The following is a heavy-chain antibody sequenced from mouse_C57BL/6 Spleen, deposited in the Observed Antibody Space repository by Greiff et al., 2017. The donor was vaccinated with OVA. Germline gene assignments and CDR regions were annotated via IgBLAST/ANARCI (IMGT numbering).Heavy chain of an antibody. V-gene: IGHV2-2*01. CDR3: ARRDYDVKAWFAY. D-gene: IGHD2-4*01. CDR2: IWSGGST. J-gene: IGHJ3*01. CDR1: GFSLTSYG. Sequence: QVQLQQSGPGLVQPSQSLSITCTVSGFSLTSYGVHWVRQSPGKGLEWLGVIWSGGSTDYNAAFISRLSISKDNSKSQVFFKRNSLQADDTAIYYCARRDYDVKAWFAYWGQGTLVTVSA.